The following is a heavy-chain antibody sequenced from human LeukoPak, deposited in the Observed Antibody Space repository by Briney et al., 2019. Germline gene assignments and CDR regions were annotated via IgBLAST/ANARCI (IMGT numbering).Heavy chain of an antibody. CDR2: IDYSGNT. CDR1: GFSFSSYA. V-gene: IGHV4-39*01. Sequence: GSLRLSCAASGFSFSSYAMNWVRQTPGKGLEWIGSIDYSGNTYNTPSLKSRVTLSVDTSKNQFSLKMRSLTAADTAVYYCARLMGYYSSGNYVVLDFWGQGTLVTVSS. CDR3: ARLMGYYSSGNYVVLDF. J-gene: IGHJ4*02. D-gene: IGHD3-22*01.